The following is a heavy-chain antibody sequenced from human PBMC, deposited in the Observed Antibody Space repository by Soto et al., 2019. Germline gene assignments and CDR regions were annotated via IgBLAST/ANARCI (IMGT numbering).Heavy chain of an antibody. CDR3: ARESHDILTGPPWVWYFDL. V-gene: IGHV4-34*01. J-gene: IGHJ2*01. CDR1: GGSFSGYY. Sequence: QVQLQQWGAGPLRPLETLSLTCGVSGGSFSGYYWAWIRQSPGKGLEWIGEINDRGSINYNPSLKSRVSISVDTSKNHYSLNLSSGTAAETAVYYCARESHDILTGPPWVWYFDLWGRGTLVTVSS. D-gene: IGHD3-9*01. CDR2: INDRGSI.